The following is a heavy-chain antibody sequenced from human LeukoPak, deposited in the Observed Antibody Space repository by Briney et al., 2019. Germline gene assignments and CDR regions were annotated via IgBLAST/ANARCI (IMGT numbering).Heavy chain of an antibody. CDR2: IYYSGST. CDR3: AREGYCSGGSCYRGGY. V-gene: IGHV4-39*02. CDR1: GGSISSSSYY. D-gene: IGHD2-15*01. Sequence: SETLSLTCTVSGGSISSSSYYWGWIRQPPGKGLEWIGSIYYSGSTYYNPSLKSRVTISVDTSKNQFSLKLSSVTAADTAVYYCAREGYCSGGSCYRGGYWGQGTLVTVSS. J-gene: IGHJ4*02.